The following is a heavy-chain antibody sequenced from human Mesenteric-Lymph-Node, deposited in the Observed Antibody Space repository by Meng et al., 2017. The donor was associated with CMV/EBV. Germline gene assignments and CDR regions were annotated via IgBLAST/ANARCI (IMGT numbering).Heavy chain of an antibody. CDR1: GGSFNDYY. CDR2: INHSGST. Sequence: ESLKISCAVYGGSFNDYYWSWIRQPPGKGLEWIGEINHSGSTNYNPSLRSRVTISLVSSKNQFSLKLSSVTAADTAVYYCAGDPVEYSRSSGYWGQGTLVTVSS. V-gene: IGHV4-34*01. CDR3: AGDPVEYSRSSGY. J-gene: IGHJ4*02. D-gene: IGHD6-6*01.